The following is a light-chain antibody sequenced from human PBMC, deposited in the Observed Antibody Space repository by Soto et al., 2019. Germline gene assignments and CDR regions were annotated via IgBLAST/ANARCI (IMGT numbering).Light chain of an antibody. V-gene: IGKV1-39*01. CDR1: QSISSY. CDR2: SAS. CDR3: QQSSSNPLT. J-gene: IGKJ4*01. Sequence: DIQMTQSPSSLSASVGDRVTITCRASQSISSYLNWYQQKPGKAPNLLIYSASKLHSGVPPRFSGSGSGTDFTLIMSSLQPEDFATYFCQQSSSNPLTFGGGTRV.